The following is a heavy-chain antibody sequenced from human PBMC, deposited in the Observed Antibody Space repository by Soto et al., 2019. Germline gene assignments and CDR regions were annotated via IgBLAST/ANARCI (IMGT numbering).Heavy chain of an antibody. V-gene: IGHV1-69*01. CDR3: ARVRPGKNYYYGDSGYYFDY. D-gene: IGHD4-17*01. J-gene: IGHJ4*02. CDR2: IIPIFGTA. Sequence: QVQLVQSGAEVKKPGSSVKVSCKASGGTFSSYAISWVRQAPGQGLEWMGGIIPIFGTANYAQKFQGRVTITGDESTSTAYMELSSLRSEDRAVYYCARVRPGKNYYYGDSGYYFDYWGQGTLVTVSS. CDR1: GGTFSSYA.